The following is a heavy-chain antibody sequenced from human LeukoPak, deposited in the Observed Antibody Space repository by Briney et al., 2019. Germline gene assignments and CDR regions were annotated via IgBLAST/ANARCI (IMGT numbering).Heavy chain of an antibody. V-gene: IGHV4-34*01. J-gene: IGHJ6*03. CDR2: INHSRST. CDR3: ARSTYYYHSGSYSMGV. CDR1: GGSFSGYY. Sequence: SETLSLTCAVYGGSFSGYYWSWIRQPPGKGLEWIGEINHSRSTNYNPSLKRRVTISVDTSKNQFSLKLSSVTAADTAVYYCARSTYYYHSGSYSMGVWGKGTTVTISS. D-gene: IGHD3-10*01.